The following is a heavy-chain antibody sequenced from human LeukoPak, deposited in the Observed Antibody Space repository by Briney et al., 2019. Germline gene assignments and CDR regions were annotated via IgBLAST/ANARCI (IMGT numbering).Heavy chain of an antibody. V-gene: IGHV4-39*07. CDR2: VNYKGTT. CDR3: ARDLGISGWPPHRGYFDY. Sequence: SETLSLTCTVSSGSINSDSHYWGWIRQPPGKGLEWIGSVNYKGTTQYNPSLKSRATMSVDTSNNRFSLSLTSATAADTGMYYCARDLGISGWPPHRGYFDYWGQGTLVTVSS. J-gene: IGHJ4*02. D-gene: IGHD6-19*01. CDR1: SGSINSDSHY.